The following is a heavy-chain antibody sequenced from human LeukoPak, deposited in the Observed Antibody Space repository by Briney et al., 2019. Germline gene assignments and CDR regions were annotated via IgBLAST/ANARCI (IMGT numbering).Heavy chain of an antibody. D-gene: IGHD4-23*01. CDR2: INPNSGGT. Sequence: ASVKVSCKASGYTFTSYHMHWVRQAPGQGLEWMGWINPNSGGTNYAQKFQGRVTVTRDTSISTAYMELSRLRSDDTAVYYCARSRMTTVVTPYYYGMDVWGQGTTVIVSS. J-gene: IGHJ6*02. CDR3: ARSRMTTVVTPYYYGMDV. V-gene: IGHV1-2*02. CDR1: GYTFTSYH.